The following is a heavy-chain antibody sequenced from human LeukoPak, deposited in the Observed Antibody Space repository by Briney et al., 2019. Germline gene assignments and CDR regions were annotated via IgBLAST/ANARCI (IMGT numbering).Heavy chain of an antibody. CDR1: GYTFTSYY. V-gene: IGHV1-18*04. CDR2: ISAYNGNT. CDR3: ARGWDNWKLRESYFDY. Sequence: ASVKVSCKASGYTFTSYYMHWVRQAPGQGLEWMGWISAYNGNTNYAQKLQGRVTMTTDTSTSTAYMELRSLRSDDTAVYYCARGWDNWKLRESYFDYWGQGTLVTVSS. D-gene: IGHD1-1*01. J-gene: IGHJ4*02.